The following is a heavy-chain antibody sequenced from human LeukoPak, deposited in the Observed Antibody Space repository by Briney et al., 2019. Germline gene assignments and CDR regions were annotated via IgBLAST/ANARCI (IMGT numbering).Heavy chain of an antibody. CDR2: IYTSGST. Sequence: PSETLSVTCTVSGGSISSGSYYWSWIRQPAGKGLEWIGRIYTSGSTNYNPSLKSRVTISVDTSKNQFSLKLSSVTAADTAVYYCATGDSGSYYYWGQGTLVTVSS. J-gene: IGHJ4*02. CDR3: ATGDSGSYYY. V-gene: IGHV4-61*02. CDR1: GGSISSGSYY. D-gene: IGHD1-26*01.